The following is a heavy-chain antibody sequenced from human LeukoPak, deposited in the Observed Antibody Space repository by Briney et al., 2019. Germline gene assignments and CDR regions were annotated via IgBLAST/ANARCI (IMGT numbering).Heavy chain of an antibody. D-gene: IGHD2-15*01. CDR3: ARDRAGYCSGGSCYSVDSFDY. Sequence: SETLSLTCTVSGASIIPYYWSWIRQPPGKGLDWIAYIHSNGNTGYNPSLKSRVTISVDTSKNQFSLKLSSVTVADTAVYYCARDRAGYCSGGSCYSVDSFDYWGQGTLVTVSS. V-gene: IGHV4-59*12. CDR1: GASIIPYY. CDR2: IHSNGNT. J-gene: IGHJ4*02.